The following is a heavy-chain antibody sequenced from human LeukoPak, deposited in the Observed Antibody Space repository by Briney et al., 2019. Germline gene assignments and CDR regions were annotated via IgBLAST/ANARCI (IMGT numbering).Heavy chain of an antibody. CDR3: ARRDQYQRNYFDY. CDR1: GGSFSGYY. CDR2: INHSGST. Sequence: SETLSLTCAVYGGSFSGYYWSWIRQPPGKGLEWIGEINHSGSTNYNPSLKSRVTISVDTSKNQFSLKLSSVTAADTAVYYCARRDQYQRNYFDYWGQGTLVTVSS. V-gene: IGHV4-34*01. D-gene: IGHD2-2*01. J-gene: IGHJ4*02.